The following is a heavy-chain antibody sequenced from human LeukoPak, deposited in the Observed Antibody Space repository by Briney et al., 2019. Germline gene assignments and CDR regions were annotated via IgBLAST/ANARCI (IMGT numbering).Heavy chain of an antibody. V-gene: IGHV3-30*03. CDR3: ARTEIAARRLDY. D-gene: IGHD6-6*01. Sequence: GGSLRLSCAASGFTFSSYGMHWVRQAPGKGLEWVAVISYDGSNKYYADSVKGRFTISRDNSKNTLYLQMNSLRAEDTAVYYCARTEIAARRLDYWGQGTLVTVSS. CDR2: ISYDGSNK. J-gene: IGHJ4*02. CDR1: GFTFSSYG.